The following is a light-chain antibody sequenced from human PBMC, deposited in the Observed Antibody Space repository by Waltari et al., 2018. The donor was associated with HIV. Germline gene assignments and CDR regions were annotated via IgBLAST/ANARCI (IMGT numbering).Light chain of an antibody. V-gene: IGLV3-21*04. CDR2: DDD. Sequence: SYVLSQAPSVSVAPGKTATITCEGNNIGSKSVHWYQQKPGQAPVVVMYDDDDRPSGIPERFSGSNSGNTATLTISRVEAGDEADYYCQVWDSSGDQFGEGTRLTVL. J-gene: IGLJ3*02. CDR3: QVWDSSGDQ. CDR1: NIGSKS.